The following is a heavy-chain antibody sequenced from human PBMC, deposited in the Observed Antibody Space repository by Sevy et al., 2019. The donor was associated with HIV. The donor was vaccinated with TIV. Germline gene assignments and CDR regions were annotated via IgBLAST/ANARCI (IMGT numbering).Heavy chain of an antibody. CDR1: GFTFSNSG. V-gene: IGHV3-33*01. Sequence: GGSLRLSCAASGFTFSNSGMHWVRHAPGKLLERVAVMWTDGSNRYYADYVKGRFTISRDNSKNTLYLQMNSLTVEDTAVYFCARGGDFNDRSTKRDFDYWGQGTLVTVSS. D-gene: IGHD2-21*02. CDR3: ARGGDFNDRSTKRDFDY. J-gene: IGHJ4*02. CDR2: MWTDGSNR.